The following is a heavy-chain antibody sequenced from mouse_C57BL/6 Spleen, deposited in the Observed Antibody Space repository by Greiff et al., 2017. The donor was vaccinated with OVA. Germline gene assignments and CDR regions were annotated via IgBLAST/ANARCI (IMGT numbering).Heavy chain of an antibody. V-gene: IGHV5-4*01. Sequence: EVKLMESGGGLVKPGGSLKLSCAASGFTFSSYAMSWVRQTPEKRLEWVATISDGGSYTFYPDNVKGRFTISRDNAKNNLYLQMSHLKSEDTAMYYCARDYGNYVRAMDYWGQGTSVTVSS. CDR3: ARDYGNYVRAMDY. D-gene: IGHD2-1*01. J-gene: IGHJ4*01. CDR2: ISDGGSYT. CDR1: GFTFSSYA.